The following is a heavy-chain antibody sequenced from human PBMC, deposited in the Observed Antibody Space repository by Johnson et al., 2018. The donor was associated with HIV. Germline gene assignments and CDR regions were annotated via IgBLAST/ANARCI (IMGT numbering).Heavy chain of an antibody. CDR1: GFTFSSYA. D-gene: IGHD2-15*01. CDR3: ARSQVAATSEGAFDI. Sequence: VQLVESGGGLVKPGRSLRLSCAASGFTFSSYAMHWVRQAPGKGLEWVSVIYSGGSTYYADSVKGRFTISRDNSKNTLYLQMNSLRAEDTAVYYCARSQVAATSEGAFDIWGQGTMVTVSS. V-gene: IGHV3-66*01. CDR2: IYSGGST. J-gene: IGHJ3*02.